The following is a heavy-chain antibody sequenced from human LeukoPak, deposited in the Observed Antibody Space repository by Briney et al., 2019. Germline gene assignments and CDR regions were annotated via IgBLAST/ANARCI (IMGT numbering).Heavy chain of an antibody. J-gene: IGHJ6*02. Sequence: SETLSPTCSVSDGSINSYYWNWIRRPPGKGLEWIGYIYYNGNTNYSPSLKSRVTMSVDTSKNLFSLKVSSVTAADTAVYYCARGRSNYYGMDVWGQGTTVTVSS. CDR3: ARGRSNYYGMDV. D-gene: IGHD1-26*01. CDR1: DGSINSYY. CDR2: IYYNGNT. V-gene: IGHV4-59*01.